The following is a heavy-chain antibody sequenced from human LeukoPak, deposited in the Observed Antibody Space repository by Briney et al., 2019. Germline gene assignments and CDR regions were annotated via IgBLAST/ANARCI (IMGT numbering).Heavy chain of an antibody. V-gene: IGHV4-31*03. CDR2: IYYSGST. Sequence: NPSETLSLICTVSGGSISSGGYYWSWIRQHPGKGLEWIGYIYYSGSTYYNPSLKSRVTISVDTSKNQFPLKLSSVTAADTAVYYCARPRSGSSGLDFDYWGQGTLVTVSS. D-gene: IGHD3-10*01. J-gene: IGHJ4*02. CDR1: GGSISSGGYY. CDR3: ARPRSGSSGLDFDY.